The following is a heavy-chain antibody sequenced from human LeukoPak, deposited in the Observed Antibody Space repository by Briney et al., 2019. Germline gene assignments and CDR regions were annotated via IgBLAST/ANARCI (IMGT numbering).Heavy chain of an antibody. J-gene: IGHJ4*02. V-gene: IGHV3-7*03. CDR3: ATSEGY. CDR1: GFTLNTHW. CDR2: IKQDGRDT. Sequence: GGSLRLSCAASGFTLNTHWMSWVRQAPGKGLEWVANIKQDGRDTYYVDSVKGRFTISRDNAKNSLNLQMNSPRAEDTAMYYCATSEGYWGQGTLVTVSS.